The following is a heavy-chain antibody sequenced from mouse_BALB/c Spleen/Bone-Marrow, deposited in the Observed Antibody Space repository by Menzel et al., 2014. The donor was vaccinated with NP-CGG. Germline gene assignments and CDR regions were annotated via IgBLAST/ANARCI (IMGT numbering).Heavy chain of an antibody. D-gene: IGHD1-1*01. CDR1: GYTFTDHI. J-gene: IGHJ4*01. CDR3: GRGNYGSSYAMDY. Sequence: VQLVESGAELASPGASVTLSCKASGYTFTDHIMNWVKKRSGQGLEWIGRIYPVSGETNYNQKFMGKATFSVDRSSSTVYMVLNSLTSEDPAVYYCGRGNYGSSYAMDYWGQGTSVTVSS. V-gene: IGHV1-11*01. CDR2: IYPVSGET.